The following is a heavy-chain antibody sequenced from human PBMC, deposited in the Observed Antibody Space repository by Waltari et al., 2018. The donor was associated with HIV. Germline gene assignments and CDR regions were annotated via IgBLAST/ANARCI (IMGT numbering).Heavy chain of an antibody. J-gene: IGHJ6*02. V-gene: IGHV3-23*01. D-gene: IGHD3-9*01. CDR1: GFTFSSFA. Sequence: QLLESGGGLVQPGGSLRLSCAASGFTFSSFAMSWVRQAPGKGLEWVSGIGGSGRSTYYADSVKGRFTISRDNSKNTVYLQMNSLRAEDTAVYYCAKSGGDILTGHSYYYYGMDVWGLGTTVTVSS. CDR3: AKSGGDILTGHSYYYYGMDV. CDR2: IGGSGRST.